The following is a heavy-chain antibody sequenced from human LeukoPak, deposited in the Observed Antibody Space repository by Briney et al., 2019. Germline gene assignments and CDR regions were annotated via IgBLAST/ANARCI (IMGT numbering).Heavy chain of an antibody. CDR2: INRDGSGT. J-gene: IGHJ4*02. CDR3: ARGLDYYNPLDY. D-gene: IGHD3-10*01. Sequence: GGSLRLSCAASGFSFNNYWMHWVRQAPGKGLMWVSRINRDGSGTTFADSVKGRFTISRDNAKNTMYLQMNSLRAEDTAVYYCARGLDYYNPLDYWGQGTLVTVSS. CDR1: GFSFNNYW. V-gene: IGHV3-74*01.